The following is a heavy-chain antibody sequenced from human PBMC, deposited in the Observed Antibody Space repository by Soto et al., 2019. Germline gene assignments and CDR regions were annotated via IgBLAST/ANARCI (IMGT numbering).Heavy chain of an antibody. D-gene: IGHD5-12*01. J-gene: IGHJ3*02. CDR3: ESQEMATKNVDAFDI. V-gene: IGHV5-51*01. CDR2: IYPGDSDT. Sequence: PGELLKISCKGSGCSFTSYWIGWVRQMPGKGLEWMGIIYPGDSDTRYSPSFQGQVTISADKSISTAYLQWSSLKASDTAMYYCESQEMATKNVDAFDIWGQGTMVTVSS. CDR1: GCSFTSYW.